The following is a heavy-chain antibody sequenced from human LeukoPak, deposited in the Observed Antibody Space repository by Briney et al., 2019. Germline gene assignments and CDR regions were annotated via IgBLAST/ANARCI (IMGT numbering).Heavy chain of an antibody. CDR3: ARELLLPLRYCGHTNCWEHWLDP. CDR2: ISYSGST. Sequence: SETLSLTCIVSGDSISSYPWNWIRQPPGKTLEWIGYISYSGSTNYNPSLKSRVSISVDSSKNQFSLRLNSVTAADTAIYYCARELLLPLRYCGHTNCWEHWLDPWGPGTLVTVSS. J-gene: IGHJ5*02. D-gene: IGHD2-2*01. V-gene: IGHV4-59*01. CDR1: GDSISSYP.